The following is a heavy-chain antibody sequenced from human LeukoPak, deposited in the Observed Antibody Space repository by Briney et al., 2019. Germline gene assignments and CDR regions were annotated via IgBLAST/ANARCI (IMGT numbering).Heavy chain of an antibody. V-gene: IGHV3-21*01. D-gene: IGHD2-2*01. CDR3: ARGVVGSTSGEATGDY. CDR1: GFTFSSYS. Sequence: GGSLRLSCAASGFTFSSYSMNWVRQAPGKGLEWVSSISSSSSYIYYADSLKGRFTISRDNAKNSLYLQMNSLRGEDTAVYYCARGVVGSTSGEATGDYWGQGTLVTVSS. J-gene: IGHJ4*02. CDR2: ISSSSSYI.